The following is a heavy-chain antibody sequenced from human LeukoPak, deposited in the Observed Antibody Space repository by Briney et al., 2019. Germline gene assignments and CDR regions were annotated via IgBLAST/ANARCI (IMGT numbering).Heavy chain of an antibody. Sequence: SGPTLVNPPATLTLTCTVSGFSINNARMGVSWIRQPPGKALEWLAHIFSNDEKSYRTSLKSRLTISKDTSKNQVVLTMTNMDPVDTATHYCAHKGQWLVSDYDYWGQGTLVTVSS. CDR3: AHKGQWLVSDYDY. D-gene: IGHD6-19*01. V-gene: IGHV2-26*01. CDR2: IFSNDEK. J-gene: IGHJ4*02. CDR1: GFSINNARMG.